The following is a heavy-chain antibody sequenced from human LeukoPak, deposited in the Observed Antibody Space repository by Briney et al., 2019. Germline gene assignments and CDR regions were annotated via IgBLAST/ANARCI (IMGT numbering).Heavy chain of an antibody. D-gene: IGHD4-17*01. V-gene: IGHV3-53*01. Sequence: GGSLRLSCAASGFTGSNNYVSWVRQAPGMGLEWVSAIHSSGATCYADSVKGRFTISRDTSKNTLYLQISSLRVEDTAVYYCTAFGDSNHWGQGTLVTVSS. CDR3: TAFGDSNH. J-gene: IGHJ5*02. CDR1: GFTGSNNY. CDR2: IHSSGAT.